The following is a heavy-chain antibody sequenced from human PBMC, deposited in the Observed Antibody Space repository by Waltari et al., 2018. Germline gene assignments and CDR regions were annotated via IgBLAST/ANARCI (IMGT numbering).Heavy chain of an antibody. Sequence: QVQLVQSGAEVKKPGASVKVSCKASGYTFTSYDINWVRQATGQGLGGMGWMNPSSGKTGNAQKLQVRVTMTRNTAISTAYMEGSSLRSEDTAVYYCAGRLGEAMAYYYGMDVWGQGTTVTVSS. J-gene: IGHJ6*02. CDR2: MNPSSGKT. CDR3: AGRLGEAMAYYYGMDV. V-gene: IGHV1-8*01. D-gene: IGHD5-18*01. CDR1: GYTFTSYD.